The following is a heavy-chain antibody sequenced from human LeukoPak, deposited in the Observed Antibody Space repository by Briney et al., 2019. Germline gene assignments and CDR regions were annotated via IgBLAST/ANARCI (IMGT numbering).Heavy chain of an antibody. CDR1: GGSISSSNW. J-gene: IGHJ3*02. D-gene: IGHD4-17*01. Sequence: SGTLSLTCAVSGGSISSSNWWSWVRQPPGEGLGWIGEIYHSGSTNYNPSLKSRVTISVDKSKNQFSLKLSSVTAADTAVYYCARTDDYGDSRGAFDIWGQGTMVTVSS. CDR2: IYHSGST. CDR3: ARTDDYGDSRGAFDI. V-gene: IGHV4-4*02.